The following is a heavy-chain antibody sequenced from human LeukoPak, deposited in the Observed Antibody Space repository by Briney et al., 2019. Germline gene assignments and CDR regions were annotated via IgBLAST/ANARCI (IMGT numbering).Heavy chain of an antibody. J-gene: IGHJ4*02. CDR3: ARALLLWFGEPDY. CDR1: GGSISSSSYY. Sequence: SETLSLTCTVSGGSISSSSYYWGWIRQPPGKGLEWIGSIYYSGSTYYNPSLKSRVTISVDTPKNQFSLKLSSVTAADTAVYYCARALLLWFGEPDYWGQGTLVTVSS. V-gene: IGHV4-39*01. D-gene: IGHD3-10*01. CDR2: IYYSGST.